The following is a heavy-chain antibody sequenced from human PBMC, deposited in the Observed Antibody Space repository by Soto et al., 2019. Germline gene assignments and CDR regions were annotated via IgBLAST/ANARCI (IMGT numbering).Heavy chain of an antibody. V-gene: IGHV4-34*01. CDR2: INHSGST. J-gene: IGHJ4*02. D-gene: IGHD3-10*01. Sequence: SETLSLTCAVYGGSFSGYYWSWTRQPPGKGLEWIGEINHSGSTNYNPSLKSRVTISVDTSKNQFSLKLSSVTAADTAVYYCARAAASSITMVRGVLDYWGQGTLVTVSS. CDR3: ARAAASSITMVRGVLDY. CDR1: GGSFSGYY.